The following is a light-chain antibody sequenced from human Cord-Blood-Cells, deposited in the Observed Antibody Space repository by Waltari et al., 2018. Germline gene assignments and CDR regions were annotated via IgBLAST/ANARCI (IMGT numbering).Light chain of an antibody. CDR3: AAWDDSLNGVV. CDR2: SNN. J-gene: IGLJ2*01. V-gene: IGLV1-44*01. CDR1: SSNIGRTT. Sequence: QSVLTQPPSASGTPGQRVTIPCSGSSSNIGRTTVNWYQQLPGTAPKLRIYSNNQRPSGVPDRFSGSKSGTSASLAISGLQSEDEADYYCAAWDDSLNGVVFGGGTKLTVL.